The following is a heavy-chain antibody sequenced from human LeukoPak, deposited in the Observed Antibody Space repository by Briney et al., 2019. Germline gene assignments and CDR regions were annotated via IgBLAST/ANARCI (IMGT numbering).Heavy chain of an antibody. Sequence: QPGGSLRLSCAVSGITLSNYGMSWVRQAPGKGLEWVAGISDSGGRTNYADSVKGRFTIFRDNPKNTLYLQMNSLRAEDTAVYFCAKRGVVIRVILVGFHKEAYYFDSWGQGALVTVSS. CDR2: ISDSGGRT. V-gene: IGHV3-23*01. J-gene: IGHJ4*02. CDR1: GITLSNYG. D-gene: IGHD3-22*01. CDR3: AKRGVVIRVILVGFHKEAYYFDS.